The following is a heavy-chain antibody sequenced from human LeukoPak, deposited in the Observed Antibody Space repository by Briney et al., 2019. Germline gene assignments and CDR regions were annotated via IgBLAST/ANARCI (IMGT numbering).Heavy chain of an antibody. Sequence: SETLSLTCTVSGGSISSGSYYWSWIRQPAGKGLEWIGRIYNSGTTNYNPSLKSRVTISVDTSKNQFSLKLSSVTAADTAVYYCARAGIAVAGTVDNWFDPWGQGTLVTVSS. CDR3: ARAGIAVAGTVDNWFDP. V-gene: IGHV4-61*10. D-gene: IGHD6-19*01. CDR2: IYNSGTT. CDR1: GGSISSGSYY. J-gene: IGHJ5*02.